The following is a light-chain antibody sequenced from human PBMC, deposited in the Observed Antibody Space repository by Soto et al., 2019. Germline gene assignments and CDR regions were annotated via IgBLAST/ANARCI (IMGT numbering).Light chain of an antibody. J-gene: IGLJ3*02. CDR1: SGHNSYA. CDR2: LNSDGSH. CDR3: QTCSTDIQV. Sequence: QSVLTQPPSASASLGASVKLTCTLSSGHNSYAIAWHQQQPEKGPRYLMKLNSDGSHSKGDGIPDRFSGSSSGAERYLTISSLQSEDEADYYCQTCSTDIQVFGGGTKLTVL. V-gene: IGLV4-69*01.